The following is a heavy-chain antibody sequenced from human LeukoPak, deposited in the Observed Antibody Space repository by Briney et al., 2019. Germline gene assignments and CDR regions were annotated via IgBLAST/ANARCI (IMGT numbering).Heavy chain of an antibody. V-gene: IGHV3-15*01. Sequence: GGSLRLACAASGFTFSSYSMSWVGQAPGKGLERVGRIKSKTDGGSTDYAARVKGRFTISRDDSKNTLYLQMNSLKTEDTAVYYCTTGSTMLRYYFDYWGQGTLVTVSS. CDR2: IKSKTDGGST. CDR1: GFTFSSYS. CDR3: TTGSTMLRYYFDY. D-gene: IGHD3-10*02. J-gene: IGHJ4*02.